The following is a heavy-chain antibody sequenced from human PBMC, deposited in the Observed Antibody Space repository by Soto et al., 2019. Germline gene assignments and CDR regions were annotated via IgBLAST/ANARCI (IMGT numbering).Heavy chain of an antibody. Sequence: QITLKESGPTLVKPTQTLTLTCTFSGFSLTSSGVGVGWIRQPPGKALEWLALIYWDDDKIYTPSLKTRLTNTKDTSKNHVVLAMTNINPVDTATYYCAHSSRDGYVQLAFFYYWGQETLVTVSS. D-gene: IGHD5-12*01. V-gene: IGHV2-5*02. J-gene: IGHJ4*02. CDR2: IYWDDDK. CDR1: GFSLTSSGVG. CDR3: AHSSRDGYVQLAFFYY.